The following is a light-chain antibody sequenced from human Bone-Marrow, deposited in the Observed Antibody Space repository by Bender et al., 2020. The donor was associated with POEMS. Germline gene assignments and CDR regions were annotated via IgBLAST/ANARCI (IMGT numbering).Light chain of an antibody. V-gene: IGLV1-44*01. CDR2: INN. J-gene: IGLJ3*02. CDR3: AAWEDSLNGWV. CDR1: SSNIGTNP. Sequence: QSVLTQPPSASGTPGQRVTISCSGSSSNIGTNPVNWYQQLPGTAPKLLSYINNQRPSGVPDRFSGSKSGTSASLAISGVQSEDEADYYCAAWEDSLNGWVFGGGTKLTVL.